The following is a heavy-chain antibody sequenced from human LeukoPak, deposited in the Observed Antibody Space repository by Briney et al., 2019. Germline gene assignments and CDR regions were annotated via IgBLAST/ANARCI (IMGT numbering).Heavy chain of an antibody. V-gene: IGHV3-11*06. CDR3: ARYGGYSYGYGNY. CDR2: ISSSSSYI. D-gene: IGHD5-18*01. Sequence: LSLTCTVSGGSISSYYMTWIRQAPGRGLEWVSYISSSSSYISYADSVKGRFTVSRDNAKNSLYLQMNSLRAEDTAVYYCARYGGYSYGYGNYWGQGTLVTVSS. CDR1: GGSISSYY. J-gene: IGHJ4*02.